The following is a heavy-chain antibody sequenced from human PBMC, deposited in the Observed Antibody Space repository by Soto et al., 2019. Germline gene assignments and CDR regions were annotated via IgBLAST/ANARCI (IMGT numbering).Heavy chain of an antibody. Sequence: QVQLQVSGPGLVKPSQTLSLTCTVSGGSISSGDYYWSWIRQHPGKGLEWIGYIYYSGSTYYNPSLKSRVTISVDTSKNQFSLKLSSVTAADTAVYYCATYGSGTYKPTTFDYWGQGTLVTVSS. CDR1: GGSISSGDYY. CDR2: IYYSGST. CDR3: ATYGSGTYKPTTFDY. V-gene: IGHV4-31*03. D-gene: IGHD3-10*01. J-gene: IGHJ4*02.